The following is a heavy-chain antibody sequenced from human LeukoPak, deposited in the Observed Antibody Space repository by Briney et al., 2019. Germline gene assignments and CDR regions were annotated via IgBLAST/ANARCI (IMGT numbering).Heavy chain of an antibody. D-gene: IGHD3-10*01. CDR3: ARGFKAHYGSGSYHRYDFDY. V-gene: IGHV4-34*01. CDR2: INHSGST. CDR1: GGSFSGYY. Sequence: SETLSLTCAVYGGSFSGYYWSWIRQPPGKGLEWIGEINHSGSTNYNPSLKSRVTISVDTSKNQFSLKLSSVTAADKAVYYCARGFKAHYGSGSYHRYDFDYWGQGTLVTVSS. J-gene: IGHJ4*02.